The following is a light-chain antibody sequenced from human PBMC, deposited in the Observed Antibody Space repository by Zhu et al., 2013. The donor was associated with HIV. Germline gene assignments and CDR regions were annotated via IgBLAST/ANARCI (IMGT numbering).Light chain of an antibody. CDR3: GTWDSSLSAVWV. Sequence: QSVLTQPPSVSAAPGQKVTISCSGSSSNIGNNYVSWYQQLPGTAPKLLIYDNNKRPSGIPDRFSGSKSGTSATLGITGLQTGDEADYYCGTWDSSLSAVWVFGGGTKADRP. V-gene: IGLV1-51*01. CDR1: SSNIGNNY. J-gene: IGLJ3*02. CDR2: DNN.